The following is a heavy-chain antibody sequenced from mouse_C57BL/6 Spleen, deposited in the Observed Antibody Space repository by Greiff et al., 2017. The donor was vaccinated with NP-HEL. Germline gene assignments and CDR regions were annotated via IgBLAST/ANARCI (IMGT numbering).Heavy chain of an antibody. CDR1: GYTFTDYY. CDR2: IYPGSGNT. V-gene: IGHV1-76*01. Sequence: QVQLQQSGAELVRPGASVKLSCKASGYTFTDYYINWVKQRPGQGLEWIARIYPGSGNTYYNEKFKGKATLTAEKSSSTAYMQLSSLTSEDSAVYFCARERDYYGSSPWYFDVWGTGTTVTVSS. D-gene: IGHD1-1*01. J-gene: IGHJ1*03. CDR3: ARERDYYGSSPWYFDV.